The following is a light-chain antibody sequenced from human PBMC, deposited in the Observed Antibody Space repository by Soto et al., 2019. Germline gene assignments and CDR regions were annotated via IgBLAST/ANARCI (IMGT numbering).Light chain of an antibody. CDR3: QQSYSTPPWT. CDR1: QSISRY. J-gene: IGKJ1*01. Sequence: DIQMTQSPSSLSASVGDRVTITCRASQSISRYLNWYQQKPGKAPKLLIYAASSVQSGVPSRFSGSGSGTDFTLTISSLQPEDFATYYCQQSYSTPPWTFGQGTKVEIK. CDR2: AAS. V-gene: IGKV1-39*01.